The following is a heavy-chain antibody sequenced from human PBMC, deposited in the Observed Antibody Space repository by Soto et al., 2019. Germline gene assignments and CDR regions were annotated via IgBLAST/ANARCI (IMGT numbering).Heavy chain of an antibody. CDR1: GGTFSSYT. Sequence: QVQLVQSGAEVKKPGSSVKVSCKASGGTFSSYTISWVRQAPGQGLEWMGRIIPILGIANYAQKFQGRVTITADKSTSTAYMELSSLRSEDTAVYYCARVPPEWELGMDVWGQGTTVTVSS. V-gene: IGHV1-69*02. D-gene: IGHD1-26*01. CDR2: IIPILGIA. J-gene: IGHJ6*02. CDR3: ARVPPEWELGMDV.